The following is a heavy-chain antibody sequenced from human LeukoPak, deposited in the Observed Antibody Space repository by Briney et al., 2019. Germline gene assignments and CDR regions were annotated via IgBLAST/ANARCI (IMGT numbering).Heavy chain of an antibody. CDR3: AKVKGVTIFGVVPGAFDI. D-gene: IGHD3-3*01. Sequence: GASLRLSCAASGFTFSNYAMSWVRQAPGKGLEWVSAISGSGGSTYYADSVKGRFTISRDNSKNTLYLQMNSLRAEDTAVYYCAKVKGVTIFGVVPGAFDIWGQGTMVTVSS. CDR1: GFTFSNYA. J-gene: IGHJ3*02. CDR2: ISGSGGST. V-gene: IGHV3-23*01.